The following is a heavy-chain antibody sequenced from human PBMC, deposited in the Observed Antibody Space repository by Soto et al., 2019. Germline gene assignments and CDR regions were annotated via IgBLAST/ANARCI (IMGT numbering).Heavy chain of an antibody. CDR2: INPNSGNI. CDR3: ARGRASGSYYLLDY. Sequence: ASVKVSCKASGDTFTTYDINWVGPATGHGLEWMGWINPNSGNIGYAQRFQGRVTMTRDTAIRTAYMEVSSLRSDDTAVYYCARGRASGSYYLLDYWGQGTLVTVSS. CDR1: GDTFTTYD. D-gene: IGHD3-10*01. J-gene: IGHJ4*02. V-gene: IGHV1-8*01.